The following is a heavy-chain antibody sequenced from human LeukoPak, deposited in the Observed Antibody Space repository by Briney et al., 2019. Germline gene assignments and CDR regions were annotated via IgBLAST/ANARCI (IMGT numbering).Heavy chain of an antibody. D-gene: IGHD3-10*01. Sequence: GGSLRLSCAASGFTFSSYWMSWVRQAPGKGLEWVANIKQDGSEKYYVDSVKGRFTISRDNAKNSLYLQMNSLRAEDTAVYYCARRRITMVRGISNWFDPWGQGTLVTVSS. CDR3: ARRRITMVRGISNWFDP. V-gene: IGHV3-7*01. CDR2: IKQDGSEK. CDR1: GFTFSSYW. J-gene: IGHJ5*02.